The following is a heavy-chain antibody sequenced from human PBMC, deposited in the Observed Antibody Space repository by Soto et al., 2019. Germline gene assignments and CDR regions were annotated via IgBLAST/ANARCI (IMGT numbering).Heavy chain of an antibody. Sequence: EMQVLESGGGLVQPGGSLRLSCVASGFTFSTYAMSWVRQAPGEGLERVTGITEPGANTNYADSVKGRFTISRDNSKDTLFLEMNSLRAEDTALYYCARRRGDFGAFDIWGQGTMVTVSS. CDR3: ARRRGDFGAFDI. CDR2: ITEPGANT. CDR1: GFTFSTYA. D-gene: IGHD2-21*02. V-gene: IGHV3-23*01. J-gene: IGHJ3*02.